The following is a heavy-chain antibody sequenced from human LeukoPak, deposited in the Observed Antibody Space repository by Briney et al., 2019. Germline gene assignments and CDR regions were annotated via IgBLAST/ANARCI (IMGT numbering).Heavy chain of an antibody. CDR1: GGSISSYY. Sequence: PSETLSLTCTVSGGSISSYYWSWIRQPAGKGLEWIGRIYTSGSTNYNPSLKSRVTMSVDTSKNQFSLKLSSVTAADTAVYYCAREGDYVWGSYRYGRTNWFDPWGQGTLVTVSS. J-gene: IGHJ5*02. CDR3: AREGDYVWGSYRYGRTNWFDP. V-gene: IGHV4-4*07. D-gene: IGHD3-16*02. CDR2: IYTSGST.